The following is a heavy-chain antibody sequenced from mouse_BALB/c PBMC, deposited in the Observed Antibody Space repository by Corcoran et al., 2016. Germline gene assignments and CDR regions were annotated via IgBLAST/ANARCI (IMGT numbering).Heavy chain of an antibody. D-gene: IGHD2-4*01. V-gene: IGHV1-18*01. J-gene: IGHJ3*01. CDR3: ARERYDYSYAY. CDR2: INPNNGGT. CDR1: GYTFNEYT. Sequence: EVQLQLSGPELVKPGAAVKISCNTSGYTFNEYTMHWVKQSHGKSLEFMRGINPNNGGTSYNQKFKGKATLTVDKSSSTAYMELRSLTSEDSAVYYCARERYDYSYAYWGQGTLVTVSA.